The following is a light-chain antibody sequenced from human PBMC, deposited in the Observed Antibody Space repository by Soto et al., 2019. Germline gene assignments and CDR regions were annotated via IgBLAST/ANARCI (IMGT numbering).Light chain of an antibody. V-gene: IGKV1-27*01. CDR2: AAS. CDR3: QKHDNAPET. CDR1: QGISSY. J-gene: IGKJ1*01. Sequence: DIQMTQSPSSLSASVGDRVTITCRASQGISSYLAWYQQQPGKVPKVLIYAASTLQSGVPSRFSGSGSGTDFTLTISSLQPEDVATYYCQKHDNAPETFGQGTKVEIK.